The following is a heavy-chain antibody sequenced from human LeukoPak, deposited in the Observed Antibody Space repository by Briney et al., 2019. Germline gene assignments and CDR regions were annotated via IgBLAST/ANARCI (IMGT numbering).Heavy chain of an antibody. CDR3: AKDHCGGNCYSVYYFDY. CDR1: GFTFSSYA. J-gene: IGHJ4*02. Sequence: PGGSLRLSCAASGFTFSSYAMSWVRQAPGKGLEWVSGISGSGGSTFYADSVKGRFTISRDNSKNTLFLQMNSLRAEDTAVYYCAKDHCGGNCYSVYYFDYWGQGTLVTVSS. D-gene: IGHD2-21*01. V-gene: IGHV3-23*01. CDR2: ISGSGGST.